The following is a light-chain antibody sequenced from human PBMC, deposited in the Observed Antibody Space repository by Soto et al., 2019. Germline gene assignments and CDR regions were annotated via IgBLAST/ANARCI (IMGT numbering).Light chain of an antibody. CDR1: QSVGSY. CDR2: DAS. J-gene: IGKJ2*01. CDR3: QQRSNWPRGT. Sequence: ETVLTQSPGTLSLSPGERATLSCRASQSVGSYLGWYQHKPGQAPRLLIYDASNRAPGIPARFSGSGSGTDFTLTISSLEPEDFAVYYCQQRSNWPRGTFGQGTKLEIK. V-gene: IGKV3-11*01.